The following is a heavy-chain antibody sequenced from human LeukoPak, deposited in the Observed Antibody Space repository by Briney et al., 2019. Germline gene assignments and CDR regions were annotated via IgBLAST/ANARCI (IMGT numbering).Heavy chain of an antibody. J-gene: IGHJ4*02. CDR1: GYTFSSYG. D-gene: IGHD7-27*01. CDR3: AKDNVGMGFYFDY. CDR2: ISYDGSNK. V-gene: IGHV3-30*18. Sequence: PGGSLRLSCAASGYTFSSYGMHWVRQASGKGLEWVAVISYDGSNKYYADSVKGRFTISRDNSKNTLYLQMNSLRAEDTAVYYCAKDNVGMGFYFDYWGQGTLVTVSS.